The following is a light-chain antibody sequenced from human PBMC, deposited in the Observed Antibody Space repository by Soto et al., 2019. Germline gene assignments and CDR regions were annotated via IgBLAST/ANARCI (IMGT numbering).Light chain of an antibody. Sequence: SVLTQPASVSGSPGQSLTISCTGTSSDIGAYNYVSWYQQHPGKAPKLMIYDVNIRPSGVSNRFSGSKSGNTASLTISGLQAEDEADYYCTSWTTSTTMIFGGGTKLTVL. CDR1: SSDIGAYNY. V-gene: IGLV2-14*03. CDR2: DVN. CDR3: TSWTTSTTMI. J-gene: IGLJ2*01.